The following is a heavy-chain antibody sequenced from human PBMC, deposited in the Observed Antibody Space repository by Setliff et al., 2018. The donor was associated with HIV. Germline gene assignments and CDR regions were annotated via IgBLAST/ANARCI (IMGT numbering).Heavy chain of an antibody. CDR3: AYYYAFDY. V-gene: IGHV3-48*04. Sequence: GGSLRLSCAASGFTFSSYSMNWVRQAPVKGLEWVSYISSSDNTIHYADSVKGRFTISRDNSKNSLYLQMNSLRAEDTALYYCAYYYAFDYWGQGTLVTVSS. D-gene: IGHD3-22*01. CDR2: ISSSDNTI. J-gene: IGHJ4*02. CDR1: GFTFSSYS.